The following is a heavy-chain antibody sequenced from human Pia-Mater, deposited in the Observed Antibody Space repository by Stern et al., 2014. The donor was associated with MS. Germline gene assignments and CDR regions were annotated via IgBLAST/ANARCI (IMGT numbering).Heavy chain of an antibody. CDR1: GGSISSGGYF. V-gene: IGHV4-31*03. CDR3: ARKGAIVPAAIENWFDS. J-gene: IGHJ5*01. CDR2: IYHSGST. Sequence: QLQLQESGPGLVKPSQTLSLTCTASGGSISSGGYFWSWIRQHPGKGLEWIAFIYHSGSTYYNPSLKGRLTISVAASKNQFSLNLSSVTAADTAVYYCARKGAIVPAAIENWFDSWGQGTLVTVSS. D-gene: IGHD2-2*01.